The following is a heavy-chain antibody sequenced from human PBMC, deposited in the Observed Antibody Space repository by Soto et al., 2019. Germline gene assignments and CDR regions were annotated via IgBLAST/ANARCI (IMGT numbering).Heavy chain of an antibody. Sequence: QVQLVQSGAEVKKPGASVKVSCKASGGTFSSYAISWVRQAPGQGLEWMGGIIPIFGTANYAQKFQGRVTITADESTSTAYRDLSSLRSEDTDVYYCAIYPLYSDPGRGAFDIWGQGTMVTVSS. CDR2: IIPIFGTA. J-gene: IGHJ3*02. CDR1: GGTFSSYA. V-gene: IGHV1-69*01. CDR3: AIYPLYSDPGRGAFDI. D-gene: IGHD2-2*02.